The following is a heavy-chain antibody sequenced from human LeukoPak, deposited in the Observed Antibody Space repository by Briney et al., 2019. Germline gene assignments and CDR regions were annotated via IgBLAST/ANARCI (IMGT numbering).Heavy chain of an antibody. Sequence: PGGSLRLSCAASGFTFSSYGMHWVRQAPGKGLEWVAVISYDGSNKYYADSVKGRFTISRDNSKNTLYLQMNSLRAEDTAVYYCAKGLLVGATNFDYWGQGTLVTVSS. V-gene: IGHV3-30*18. J-gene: IGHJ4*02. D-gene: IGHD1-26*01. CDR1: GFTFSSYG. CDR3: AKGLLVGATNFDY. CDR2: ISYDGSNK.